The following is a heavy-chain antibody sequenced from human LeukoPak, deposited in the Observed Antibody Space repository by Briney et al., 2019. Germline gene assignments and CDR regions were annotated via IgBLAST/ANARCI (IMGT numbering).Heavy chain of an antibody. D-gene: IGHD1-26*01. CDR1: GGSFSGYY. V-gene: IGHV4-34*01. J-gene: IGHJ4*02. CDR3: ATIGSPDY. Sequence: PSETLSLTCAVYGGSFSGYYWSWIRQPPGKGLEWIGEINHSGSTNYNPSLKSRVTISVDTSKNQFSLNLRSVTAADTAVYYCATIGSPDYWGQGTLVAVSS. CDR2: INHSGST.